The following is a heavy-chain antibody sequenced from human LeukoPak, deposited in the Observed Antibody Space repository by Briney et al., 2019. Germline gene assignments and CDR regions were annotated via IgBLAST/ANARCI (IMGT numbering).Heavy chain of an antibody. CDR1: GGSISSSSYY. V-gene: IGHV4-39*07. J-gene: IGHJ4*02. D-gene: IGHD4-17*01. CDR3: ARGDRATVTTFDY. CDR2: IHYSGST. Sequence: SETLSLTCTVSGGSISSSSYYWGWIRQPPGKGLEWIGSIHYSGSTYYNPSLKSRVTISVDTSKNQFSLKLSSVTAADTAVYYCARGDRATVTTFDYWGQGTLVTVS.